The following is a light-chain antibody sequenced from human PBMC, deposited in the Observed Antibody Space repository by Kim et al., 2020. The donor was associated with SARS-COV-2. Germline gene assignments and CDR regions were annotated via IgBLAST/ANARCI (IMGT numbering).Light chain of an antibody. CDR2: YDT. CDR1: NVGSKS. Sequence: SYELTQPPSVSVAPGKTARITCEGNNVGSKSLHWYQQRSGQAPKLVINYDTDRPSGIPERFSGSKSGDTATLTISRLEAGDEAAYYCQVWDSRRDQHWVF. V-gene: IGLV3-21*04. J-gene: IGLJ3*02. CDR3: QVWDSRRDQHWV.